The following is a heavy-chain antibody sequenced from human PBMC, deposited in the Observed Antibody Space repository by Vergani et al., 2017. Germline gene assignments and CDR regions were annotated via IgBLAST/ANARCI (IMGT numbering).Heavy chain of an antibody. V-gene: IGHV4-30-2*01. CDR3: ARGNGSGSYYTY. D-gene: IGHD3-10*01. CDR2: IYHSGST. CDR1: GGSISSGGYS. J-gene: IGHJ4*02. Sequence: QLQLQESGSGLVKPSQTLSLTCAVSGGSISSGGYSWSWIRQPPGKGLEWIGYIYHSGSTYYNPSLKSRVTISVDRSKNQFSLKLSSVTAADTAVYYCARGNGSGSYYTYWGQGTLVTVSS.